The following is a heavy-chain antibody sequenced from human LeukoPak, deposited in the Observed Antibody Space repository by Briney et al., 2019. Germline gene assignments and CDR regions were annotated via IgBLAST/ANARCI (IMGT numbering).Heavy chain of an antibody. CDR2: INPNSGGT. CDR1: GYTFTGYY. Sequence: ASVKVSCKASGYTFTGYYKHWVRQAPGQGLEWMGWINPNSGGTNYAQKFQGRVTMTRDTSISTAYMELSRLRSDDTAVYYCASRITGDYGDYFDYWGQGTLVTVSS. V-gene: IGHV1-2*02. J-gene: IGHJ4*02. CDR3: ASRITGDYGDYFDY. D-gene: IGHD4-17*01.